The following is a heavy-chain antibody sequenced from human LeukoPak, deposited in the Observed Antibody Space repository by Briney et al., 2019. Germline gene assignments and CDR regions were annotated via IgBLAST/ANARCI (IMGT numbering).Heavy chain of an antibody. D-gene: IGHD3-22*01. Sequence: PSETLSLTCTVSGGSISSYYWSWIRQPPGKGLEWIGYIYYSGSTNYNPSLKSRVTISVDTSKNQFSLKLSSVTAADTAVYYCARDKYYDRGYFDYWGQGTLVTVSS. CDR3: ARDKYYDRGYFDY. CDR2: IYYSGST. CDR1: GGSISSYY. V-gene: IGHV4-59*01. J-gene: IGHJ4*02.